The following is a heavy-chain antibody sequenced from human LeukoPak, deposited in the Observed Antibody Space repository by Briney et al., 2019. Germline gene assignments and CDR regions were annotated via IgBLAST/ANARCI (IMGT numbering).Heavy chain of an antibody. J-gene: IGHJ4*02. V-gene: IGHV1-8*01. CDR2: MNPNSGNT. CDR1: GYTFTSYD. Sequence: ASVKVSCKASGYTFTSYDINWVRQATGQGLEWMGWMNPNSGNTGYAQKFQGRVTITADESTSTAYMELSSLRSEDTAVYYCATSRKLLLHIAAYWGQGTLVTVSS. CDR3: ATSRKLLLHIAAY. D-gene: IGHD2-15*01.